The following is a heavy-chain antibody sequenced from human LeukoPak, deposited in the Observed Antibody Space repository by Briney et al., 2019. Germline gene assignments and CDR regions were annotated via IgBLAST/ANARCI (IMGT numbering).Heavy chain of an antibody. D-gene: IGHD3-3*01. V-gene: IGHV3-30*03. CDR1: GFTFSSYG. J-gene: IGHJ4*02. Sequence: PGGSLRLSCAASGFTFSSYGMHWVRQAPGKGLEWVAVISYDGSNKYYADSVKGRFTISRDNAKNTLYLQMNSLRAEDTAVYYCARAPYDFWSGYLDYWGQGTLVTVSS. CDR3: ARAPYDFWSGYLDY. CDR2: ISYDGSNK.